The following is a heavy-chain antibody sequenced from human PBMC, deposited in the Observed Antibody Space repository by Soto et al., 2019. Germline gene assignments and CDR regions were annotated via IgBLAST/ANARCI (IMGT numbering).Heavy chain of an antibody. CDR2: ILHTGGT. V-gene: IGHV4-30-2*01. CDR1: GGSISGGGFS. CDR3: ARLQFGEGFDY. D-gene: IGHD3-10*01. Sequence: QLQLQESGSRLVKPSQTLSLTCAVSGGSISGGGFSWSWIRQPPGKGLEWIGYILHTGGTQYNPSLKSRVSMSVDKSKNQFSLHLTSVTAADTAVYYCARLQFGEGFDYWGQGALVTVSS. J-gene: IGHJ4*02.